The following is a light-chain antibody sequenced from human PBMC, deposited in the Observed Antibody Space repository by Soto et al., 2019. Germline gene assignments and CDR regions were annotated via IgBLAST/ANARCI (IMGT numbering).Light chain of an antibody. V-gene: IGLV2-14*01. CDR1: SSDVGGYNY. Sequence: QSALTQPASVSGSPGQSITISCTGTSSDVGGYNYVSWYQQHPGKAPKLMIYEVSNRPSGVSNRFSGSKSGNTASLTISGLQAEEEADYYCSSFTNTNTGVFGGGTKLTVL. CDR2: EVS. CDR3: SSFTNTNTGV. J-gene: IGLJ3*02.